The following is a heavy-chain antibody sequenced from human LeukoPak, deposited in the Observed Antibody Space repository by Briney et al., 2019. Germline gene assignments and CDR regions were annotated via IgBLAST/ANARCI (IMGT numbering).Heavy chain of an antibody. J-gene: IGHJ4*02. V-gene: IGHV3-30*02. CDR2: IRYDGSNK. CDR1: GFTFSSYG. CDR3: AKDPKWELLLDYFDY. Sequence: PGGSLRLSCAASGFTFSSYGMHWVRQAPGKGLEWVAFIRYDGSNKYYADSVKGRFTISRDNSKNTLYLQMNSLRAEDTAVYYCAKDPKWELLLDYFDYWGQGTLVTVSS. D-gene: IGHD1-26*01.